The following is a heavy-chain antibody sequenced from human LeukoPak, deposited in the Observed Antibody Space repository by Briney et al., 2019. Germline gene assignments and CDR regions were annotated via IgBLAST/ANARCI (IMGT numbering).Heavy chain of an antibody. CDR2: ISYDGSNK. V-gene: IGHV3-30-3*01. J-gene: IGHJ4*02. Sequence: PGGSLRLSCAASGFTFSSYAMHWVRQAPGKGLEWVAVISYDGSNKYYADSVKGRFTISRDNSKNTLYLQMNSLRAEDTAVYYCAKDFTTVTTSGNWGQGTLVTVSS. D-gene: IGHD4-4*01. CDR1: GFTFSSYA. CDR3: AKDFTTVTTSGN.